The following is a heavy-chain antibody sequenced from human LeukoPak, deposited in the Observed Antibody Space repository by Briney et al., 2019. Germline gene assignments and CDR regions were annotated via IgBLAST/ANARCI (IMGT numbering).Heavy chain of an antibody. CDR2: IYHSGST. D-gene: IGHD4-17*01. J-gene: IGHJ4*02. V-gene: IGHV4-30-2*01. CDR1: GGSISSGGYY. CDR3: ARVYGDHALHFDY. Sequence: PSETLSLTCTVSGGSISSGGYYWSWIRQPPGKGLEWIGYIYHSGSTYYNPSLKSRVTISVDRSKNQFSLKLSSVTAADTAVYYCARVYGDHALHFDYWGQGTLVTVSS.